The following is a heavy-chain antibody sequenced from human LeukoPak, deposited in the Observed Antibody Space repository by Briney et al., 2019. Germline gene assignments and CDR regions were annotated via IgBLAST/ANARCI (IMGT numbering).Heavy chain of an antibody. J-gene: IGHJ4*02. CDR1: GGSFSNYNYY. V-gene: IGHV4-39*01. Sequence: SETLSLTCTVSGGSFSNYNYYWGWVRQSPGKGLEWIGSIHYVGSTYYNPSLKSRVTISVDTSKNQFSLNLSSVTAADTPVYYCARQNNFDFWSGFFDYWGLGALVTVSS. CDR3: ARQNNFDFWSGFFDY. D-gene: IGHD3-3*01. CDR2: IHYVGST.